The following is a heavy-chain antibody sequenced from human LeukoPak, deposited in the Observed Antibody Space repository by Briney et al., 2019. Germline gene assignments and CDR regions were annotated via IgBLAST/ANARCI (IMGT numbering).Heavy chain of an antibody. CDR3: ARDLDWNYADY. V-gene: IGHV4-39*07. J-gene: IGHJ4*02. CDR2: IYYTGST. D-gene: IGHD1-7*01. CDR1: GGSISNSSYF. Sequence: SETLSLTCIVSGGSISNSSYFWGWIRQPPGKGLEWIGSIYYTGSTYYNPSLKSRVTISVDTSKTQFSLKLSSVTAADTAVYYCARDLDWNYADYWGQGTLVTVSS.